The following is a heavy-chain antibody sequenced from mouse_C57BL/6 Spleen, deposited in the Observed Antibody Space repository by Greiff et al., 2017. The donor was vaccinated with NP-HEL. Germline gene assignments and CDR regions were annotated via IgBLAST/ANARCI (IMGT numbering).Heavy chain of an antibody. J-gene: IGHJ4*01. CDR1: GFTFSDYG. Sequence: EVKVVESGGGLVKPGGSLKLSCAASGFTFSDYGMHWVRQAPEKGLEWVAYISSGSSTIYYADTVKGRFTISRDNAKNTLFLQMTSLRSEDTAMYYCARGGIYAMDYWGQGTSVTVSS. CDR3: ARGGIYAMDY. CDR2: ISSGSSTI. V-gene: IGHV5-17*01.